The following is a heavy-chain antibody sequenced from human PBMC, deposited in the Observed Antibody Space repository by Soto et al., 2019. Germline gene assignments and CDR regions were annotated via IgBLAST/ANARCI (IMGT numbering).Heavy chain of an antibody. J-gene: IGHJ5*02. CDR3: AREGTPPPNWFDP. D-gene: IGHD2-15*01. CDR2: IDPSDSYT. CDR1: GYSFTSYW. V-gene: IGHV5-10-1*01. Sequence: RGESLKISCKGSGYSFTSYWISWVRQMPGKGLEWMGRIDPSDSYTNYSPSFQGHVTISADKSISTAYLQWSSLKASDTAMYYCAREGTPPPNWFDPWGQGTLVTV.